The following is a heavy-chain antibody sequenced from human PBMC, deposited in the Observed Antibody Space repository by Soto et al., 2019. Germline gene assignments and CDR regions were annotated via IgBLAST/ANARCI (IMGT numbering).Heavy chain of an antibody. CDR3: AREPCGFSGTCYDS. J-gene: IGHJ5*01. CDR1: GFSFRSYW. CDR2: INHDGNDT. Sequence: EVQLVESGGGLVQPGGSLTLSCEGSGFSFRSYWLHWVRQVPGKGLVWVSRINHDGNDTNYADSVKGRFTISRDNSKNTLFLRMNGLRAEDTAVYYCAREPCGFSGTCYDSWGQGTVVTVSS. D-gene: IGHD5-12*01. V-gene: IGHV3-74*01.